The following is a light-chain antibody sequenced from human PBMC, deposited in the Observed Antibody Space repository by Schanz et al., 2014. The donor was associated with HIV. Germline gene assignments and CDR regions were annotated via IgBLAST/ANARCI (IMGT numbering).Light chain of an antibody. J-gene: IGKJ4*01. V-gene: IGKV4-1*01. CDR2: WAS. CDR3: QQFRTIPLT. Sequence: DIVMTQSPDSLAVSLGERATITCKSSQSVNKNYLAWYQQKPGQPPKLLIYWASTRESGVPDRFSGSGSGTDFTLTISSLQAEDVAVYYCQQFRTIPLTFGGGTKVEIK. CDR1: QSVNKNY.